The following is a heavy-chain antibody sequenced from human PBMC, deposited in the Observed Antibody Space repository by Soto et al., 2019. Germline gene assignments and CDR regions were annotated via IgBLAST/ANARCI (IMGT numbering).Heavy chain of an antibody. D-gene: IGHD2-15*01. CDR2: ISYDGSNK. CDR3: AKGRYCRGGRCYPEFDY. Sequence: QVQLVESGGGVVQPGRSLRLSCAASGFTFSSYGMHWVRQAPGKGLEWVAVISYDGSNKYYADSVKGRFTISRDNSKNPLYLQMNSLRAEDTAVYYCAKGRYCRGGRCYPEFDYWCQGTLVTVSS. CDR1: GFTFSSYG. V-gene: IGHV3-30*18. J-gene: IGHJ4*02.